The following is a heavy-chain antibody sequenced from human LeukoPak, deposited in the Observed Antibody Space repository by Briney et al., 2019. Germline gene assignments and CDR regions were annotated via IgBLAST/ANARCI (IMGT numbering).Heavy chain of an antibody. V-gene: IGHV3-30*02. D-gene: IGHD3-16*01. CDR2: IRYDGSNK. Sequence: GGSLRLSCAASGFTVSSNYMSWVRQAPGKGLEWVAFIRYDGSNKYYADSVKGRFTISRDNSKNTLYLQMNSLRAEDTAVYYCAKVWGDPLDYWGQGTLVTVSS. CDR1: GFTVSSNY. CDR3: AKVWGDPLDY. J-gene: IGHJ4*02.